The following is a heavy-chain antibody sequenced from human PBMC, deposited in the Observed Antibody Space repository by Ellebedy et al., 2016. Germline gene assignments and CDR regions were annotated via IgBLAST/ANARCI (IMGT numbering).Heavy chain of an antibody. CDR1: GYTFTSYG. D-gene: IGHD3-22*01. Sequence: SVKVSXXASGYTFTSYGISWVRQAPGQGLEWMGGIIPIFGTANYAQKFQGRVTITADESTSTAYMELSSLRSGDTAVYYCARGYYDSSGHYYFDYWGQGTLVTVSS. V-gene: IGHV1-69*13. CDR3: ARGYYDSSGHYYFDY. J-gene: IGHJ4*02. CDR2: IIPIFGTA.